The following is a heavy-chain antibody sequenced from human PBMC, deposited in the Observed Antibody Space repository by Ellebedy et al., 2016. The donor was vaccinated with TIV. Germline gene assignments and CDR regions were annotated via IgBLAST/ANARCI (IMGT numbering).Heavy chain of an antibody. V-gene: IGHV1-2*04. J-gene: IGHJ6*02. Sequence: ASVKVSXXASGGTFSSYANSWVRQAPGQGLEWMGWINPNSGGTNYAQKFQGWVTMTRDTSISTAYMELSRLRSDDTAVYYCARGYCSSTSCHRLVYYYYGMDVWGQGTLVIVSS. CDR2: INPNSGGT. CDR3: ARGYCSSTSCHRLVYYYYGMDV. D-gene: IGHD2-2*01. CDR1: GGTFSSYA.